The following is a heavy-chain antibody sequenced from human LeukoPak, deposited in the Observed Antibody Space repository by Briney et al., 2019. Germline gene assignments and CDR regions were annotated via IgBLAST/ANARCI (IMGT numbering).Heavy chain of an antibody. Sequence: GGSLRLSCAASGFTFSSYDMHWVRQATGKGLEGVSAIGTAGDTYYPGSVKGRFTISRENAKNSLHLQMNSLRAGDTAVYYCARGGYSGYELIDYWGQGTLVTVSS. CDR2: IGTAGDT. V-gene: IGHV3-13*01. J-gene: IGHJ4*02. D-gene: IGHD5-12*01. CDR1: GFTFSSYD. CDR3: ARGGYSGYELIDY.